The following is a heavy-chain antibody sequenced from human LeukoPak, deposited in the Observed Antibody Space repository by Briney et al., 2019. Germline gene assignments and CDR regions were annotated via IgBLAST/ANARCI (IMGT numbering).Heavy chain of an antibody. CDR1: GGTFSSYA. J-gene: IGHJ3*02. D-gene: IGHD2-2*01. CDR2: IIPIFGTA. V-gene: IGHV1-69*13. Sequence: ASVKVSCKASGGTFSSYAISWVRQAPGQGLEWMGGIIPIFGTANYAQKSQGRVTITADESTSTAYMELSSLRSEDTAVYYCARDMSCSSTSCYGTEDDAFDIWGQGTMVTVSS. CDR3: ARDMSCSSTSCYGTEDDAFDI.